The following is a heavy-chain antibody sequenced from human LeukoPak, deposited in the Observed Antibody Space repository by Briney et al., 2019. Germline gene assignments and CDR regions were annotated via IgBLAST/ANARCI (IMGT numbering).Heavy chain of an antibody. CDR2: IIPIFGIV. CDR3: AREGPQIDSSGYYSLDN. Sequence: GASVKVSCKASGGTFSSNTISWVRQAPGQGLEWMGGIIPIFGIVNYAQKFQDRVTITTDESTSTAYMELSSLRSEDTAVYYCAREGPQIDSSGYYSLDNWGQGTLVTVSS. V-gene: IGHV1-69*05. D-gene: IGHD3-22*01. CDR1: GGTFSSNT. J-gene: IGHJ4*02.